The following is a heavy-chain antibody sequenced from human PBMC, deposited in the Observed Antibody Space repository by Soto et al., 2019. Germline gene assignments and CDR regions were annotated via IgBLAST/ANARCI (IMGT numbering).Heavy chain of an antibody. CDR3: ARDGPEYGEYGHWFDP. Sequence: SETLSLTCTVSGGSISSYYWSWIRQPPGKGLEWIGYIYYSGSTNYNPSLKSRVTISVDTSKNQFSLKLSSVTAADTAVYYCARDGPEYGEYGHWFDPWGQGTRVTVSS. J-gene: IGHJ5*02. V-gene: IGHV4-59*01. CDR1: GGSISSYY. CDR2: IYYSGST. D-gene: IGHD4-17*01.